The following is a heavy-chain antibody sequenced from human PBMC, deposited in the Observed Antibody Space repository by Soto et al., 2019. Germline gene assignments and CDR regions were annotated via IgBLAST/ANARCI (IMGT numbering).Heavy chain of an antibody. D-gene: IGHD3-22*01. Sequence: LRLSCAASGFTFSSYAMSWVRQAPGKGLEWVSAISGSGGSTYYADSVKGRFTISRDNSKNTLYLQMNSLRAEDTAVYYCAKSLHYYDSSGGFDYWGQGTLVTV. V-gene: IGHV3-23*01. CDR2: ISGSGGST. CDR3: AKSLHYYDSSGGFDY. CDR1: GFTFSSYA. J-gene: IGHJ4*02.